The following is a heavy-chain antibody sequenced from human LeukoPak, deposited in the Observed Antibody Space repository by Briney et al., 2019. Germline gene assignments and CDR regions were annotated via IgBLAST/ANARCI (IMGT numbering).Heavy chain of an antibody. CDR3: AKDLTWIPPVLVTFDL. J-gene: IGHJ4*02. CDR2: ISGRGDIT. Sequence: GGSLRLSCAASGFNFNNYAMSWVRQAPGKGLQWVSSISGRGDITHYPDSVKGRFTIYRDNSKNTVFLQMNWLRADDTAVYYCAKDLTWIPPVLVTFDLRGQGTLVAVSP. CDR1: GFNFNNYA. V-gene: IGHV3-23*01. D-gene: IGHD3-9*01.